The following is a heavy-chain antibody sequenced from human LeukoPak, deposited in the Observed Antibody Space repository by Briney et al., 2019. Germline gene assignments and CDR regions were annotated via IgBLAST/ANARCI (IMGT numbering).Heavy chain of an antibody. J-gene: IGHJ5*02. V-gene: IGHV3-48*04. CDR3: ARDLRWLQLRRDWFDP. Sequence: PGGSLRLSCAASGFTFSSYSMNWVRQAPGKGLEWVSYISSSSTIYYADSVKGRFTISRDNAKNSLYLQMNSLRAEDTAVYYCARDLRWLQLRRDWFDPWGQGTLVTVSS. CDR1: GFTFSSYS. CDR2: ISSSSTI. D-gene: IGHD5-24*01.